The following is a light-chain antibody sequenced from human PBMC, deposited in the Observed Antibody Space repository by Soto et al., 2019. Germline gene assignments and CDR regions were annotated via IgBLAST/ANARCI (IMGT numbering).Light chain of an antibody. V-gene: IGKV3-20*01. CDR1: QSVSSSY. CDR2: GAS. J-gene: IGKJ4*01. CDR3: QQYDRSPLT. Sequence: EIVLTQSPGTLSLSPGERATLSCRASQSVSSSYLAWYQQKPGQAPRLLIYGASSRATGIPDRFSGSGSGTDFTLTISRLAPEDFAVYYCQQYDRSPLTFGGGTKVEIK.